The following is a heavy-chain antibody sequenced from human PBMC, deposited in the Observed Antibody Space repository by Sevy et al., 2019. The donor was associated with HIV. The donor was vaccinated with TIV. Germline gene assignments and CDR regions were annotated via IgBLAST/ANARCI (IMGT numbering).Heavy chain of an antibody. CDR3: ASKERGYSPTDAFDI. Sequence: ASVKVSCKASGGTFSSYAISWVRQAPGQGLAWMGGIIPIFGTANYAQKFQGRVTITADKSTSTAYMELSSLRSEDTAVYYCASKERGYSPTDAFDIWGQGTMVTVSS. CDR2: IIPIFGTA. V-gene: IGHV1-69*06. J-gene: IGHJ3*02. D-gene: IGHD5-18*01. CDR1: GGTFSSYA.